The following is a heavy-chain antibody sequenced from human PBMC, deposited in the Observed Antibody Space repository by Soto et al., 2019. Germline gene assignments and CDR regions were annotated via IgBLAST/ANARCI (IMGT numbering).Heavy chain of an antibody. D-gene: IGHD6-19*01. CDR1: GGTFSNDV. CDR3: ARGLAVADYDGMEV. CDR2: INPILGIT. J-gene: IGHJ6*02. Sequence: QVQLVQSGPEVKKPGSSVKVSCKVSGGTFSNDVINWVRHVPGQGLEWMAKINPILGITNSAQKFQGRATITADKSTNTAYMELSSLESKDTAVYYGARGLAVADYDGMEVWGQGTRVTVSS. V-gene: IGHV1-69*04.